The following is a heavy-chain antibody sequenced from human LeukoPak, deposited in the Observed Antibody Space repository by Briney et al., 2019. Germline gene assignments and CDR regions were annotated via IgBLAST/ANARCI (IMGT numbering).Heavy chain of an antibody. CDR3: ARPRVGATSYGPSDQQYYFDY. CDR2: IYPGDSDT. Sequence: LGESLKISCKGSGYSFTSYWIGWVRQMPGKGLEWMGIIYPGDSDTRYSPSFQGQVTTSADKSISTAYLQWSSLKASDTAMYYCARPRVGATSYGPSDQQYYFDYWGQGTLVTVSS. J-gene: IGHJ4*02. V-gene: IGHV5-51*01. D-gene: IGHD1-26*01. CDR1: GYSFTSYW.